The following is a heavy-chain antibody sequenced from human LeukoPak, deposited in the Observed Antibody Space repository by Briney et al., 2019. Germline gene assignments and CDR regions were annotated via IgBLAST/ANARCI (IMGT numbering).Heavy chain of an antibody. Sequence: PGGSLRLSCAASGFTFSSYAMHWVRQAPGKGLEWVAVISYDGSNKYYADSVKGRFTISRDNSKNTLYLQMNSLRAEDTAVYYCARDRGRLYYFDYWGQGTLATVSS. D-gene: IGHD1-1*01. CDR1: GFTFSSYA. J-gene: IGHJ4*02. CDR3: ARDRGRLYYFDY. CDR2: ISYDGSNK. V-gene: IGHV3-30-3*01.